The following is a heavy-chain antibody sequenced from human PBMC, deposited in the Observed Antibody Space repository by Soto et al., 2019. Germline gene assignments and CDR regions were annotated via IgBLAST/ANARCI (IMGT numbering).Heavy chain of an antibody. CDR1: GDTFTTYD. D-gene: IGHD3-10*01. Sequence: ALVKVSCKASGDTFTTYDINWMRQATGHGLEWMGWINPNSGNIGYAQRFQGRVTMTRDTAIRTAYMEVSSLRSDDTAVYYCARGRASGSYYLLDYWGQGTLVTVSS. J-gene: IGHJ4*02. V-gene: IGHV1-8*01. CDR3: ARGRASGSYYLLDY. CDR2: INPNSGNI.